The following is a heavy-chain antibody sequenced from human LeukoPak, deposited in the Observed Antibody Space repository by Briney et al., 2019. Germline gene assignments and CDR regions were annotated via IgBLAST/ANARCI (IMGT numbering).Heavy chain of an antibody. CDR3: ARGRGIAVIDY. CDR1: GGSISSFL. CDR2: IYTSGSP. V-gene: IGHV4-4*07. J-gene: IGHJ4*02. Sequence: PSETLSPTCTVLGGSISSFLWSWIRQPAGKGLEWIGRIYTSGSPHYNPSLKRRVTMSVDTSKNQFHLKLSSVTAADTAVDYCARGRGIAVIDYWGQGTLATVSS. D-gene: IGHD6-19*01.